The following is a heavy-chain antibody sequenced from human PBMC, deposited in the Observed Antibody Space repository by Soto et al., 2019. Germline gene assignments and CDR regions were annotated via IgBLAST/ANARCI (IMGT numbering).Heavy chain of an antibody. CDR2: VYHTGAT. CDR3: ARGGNRYSNVASGVGGFDY. D-gene: IGHD5-12*01. Sequence: SETLSLTCTVSGASISSSYWSWIRQSPERGLEWIAYVYHTGATNYNPSLKSRVTISLDTSKGQFSLNLTSLTTADTAVYFCARGGNRYSNVASGVGGFDYWGQGSLVTV. CDR1: GASISSSY. J-gene: IGHJ4*02. V-gene: IGHV4-59*01.